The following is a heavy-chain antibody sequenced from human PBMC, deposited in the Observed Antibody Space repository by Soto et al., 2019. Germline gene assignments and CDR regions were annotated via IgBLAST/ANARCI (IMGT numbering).Heavy chain of an antibody. CDR1: GFTFSSYW. V-gene: IGHV3-74*01. CDR3: ARDMYNWNDFDY. J-gene: IGHJ4*02. CDR2: INSDGSST. Sequence: PGGSLRLSCSASGFTFSSYWMHWVRQAPGKGLVWVSRINSDGSSTSYADSVKGRFTISRDNAKNTLYLQMNSLRAEDTAVYYCARDMYNWNDFDYWGQGTLVTVSS. D-gene: IGHD1-1*01.